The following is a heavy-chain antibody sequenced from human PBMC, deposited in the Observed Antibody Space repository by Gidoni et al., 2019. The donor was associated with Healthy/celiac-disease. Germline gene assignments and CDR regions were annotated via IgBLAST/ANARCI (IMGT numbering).Heavy chain of an antibody. D-gene: IGHD4-17*01. Sequence: QLQLQESPPALVKPSETLSPTCTVSGRSFSSSSYYWGWIRQPPGKGLEWIGSIYYSGGTYYNPALKSRVTITVDTTKNQFSLKLSSVTAAETAVYYCARRARSTTVTAIDYWGQGTLVTVSS. J-gene: IGHJ4*02. CDR1: GRSFSSSSYY. CDR2: IYYSGGT. V-gene: IGHV4-39*01. CDR3: ARRARSTTVTAIDY.